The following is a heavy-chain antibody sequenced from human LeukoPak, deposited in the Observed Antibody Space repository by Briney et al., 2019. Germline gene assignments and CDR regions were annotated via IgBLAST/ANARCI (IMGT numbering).Heavy chain of an antibody. Sequence: SSETLSLTCTVSAGSISSSSYYWGWIRQPPGKGLEWIGSIYYSGSTYYSPSLKSRVTISVDTSKNQFSLKLSSVTAADTAVYYCARASEMATIPFDYWGQGTLVTVSS. J-gene: IGHJ4*02. D-gene: IGHD5-24*01. CDR1: AGSISSSSYY. CDR3: ARASEMATIPFDY. CDR2: IYYSGST. V-gene: IGHV4-39*01.